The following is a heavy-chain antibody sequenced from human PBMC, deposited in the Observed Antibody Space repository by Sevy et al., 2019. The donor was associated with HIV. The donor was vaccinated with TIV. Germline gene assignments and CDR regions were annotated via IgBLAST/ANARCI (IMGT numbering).Heavy chain of an antibody. J-gene: IGHJ2*01. CDR2: IKXEENNT. CDR1: GFXFSNYW. Sequence: GGSLRLSCAASGFXFSNYWMXXVRQAPXXXLVWXXXIKXEENNTDYADFVRGRFTISRDNAKNTLYLHLTDLRADDXAVYYCARRTQXVTSSGSSYWYFDLWGRGTLVTVSS. CDR3: ARRTQXVTSSGSSYWYFDL. D-gene: IGHD3-10*01. V-gene: IGHV3-74*01.